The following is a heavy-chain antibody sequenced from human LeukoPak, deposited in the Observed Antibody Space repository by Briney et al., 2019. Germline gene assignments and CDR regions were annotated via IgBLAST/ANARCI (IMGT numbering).Heavy chain of an antibody. V-gene: IGHV3-21*01. D-gene: IGHD3-22*01. CDR2: ISSSSSYI. J-gene: IGHJ4*02. CDR3: ARDRIPTRVTLYYYDSSGYSDY. CDR1: GFTFSSYS. Sequence: GGSLRLSCAASGFTFSSYSMNWVRQAPGKGLEWVSSISSSSSYIYYADSVKGRFTISRDNAKNSLYLQMNSLRAEDTAVYYCARDRIPTRVTLYYYDSSGYSDYWGQGTLVTVSS.